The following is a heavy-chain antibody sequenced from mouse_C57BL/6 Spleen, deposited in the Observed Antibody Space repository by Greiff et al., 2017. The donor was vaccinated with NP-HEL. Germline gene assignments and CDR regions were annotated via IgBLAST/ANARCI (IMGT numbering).Heavy chain of an antibody. CDR3: TRWNYSGGSLGAY. CDR1: GYTFTDYE. Sequence: QVQLQQSGAELVRPGASVTLFCKASGYTFTDYEMHWVKQTPVHGLEWIGAIDPETGGTAYNQKFKGKAILTADKSSSTAYMELRSLTSEDSAVYYCTRWNYSGGSLGAYWGQGTLVTVSA. D-gene: IGHD1-1*01. V-gene: IGHV1-15*01. CDR2: IDPETGGT. J-gene: IGHJ3*01.